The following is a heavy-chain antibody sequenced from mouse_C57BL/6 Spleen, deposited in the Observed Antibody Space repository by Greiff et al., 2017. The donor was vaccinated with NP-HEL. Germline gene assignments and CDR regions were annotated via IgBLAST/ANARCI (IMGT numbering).Heavy chain of an antibody. V-gene: IGHV1-72*01. Sequence: QVQLQQPGAELVKPGASVKLSCKASGYTFTSYWMHWVKQRPGRGLEWIGRIDPNSGGTKYNEKFKSKATLTVDKPSSTAYMQLSSPTSEDSAVYYCARLGSIYYDYEGSMDYWGQGTSVTVSS. CDR2: IDPNSGGT. J-gene: IGHJ4*01. D-gene: IGHD2-4*01. CDR1: GYTFTSYW. CDR3: ARLGSIYYDYEGSMDY.